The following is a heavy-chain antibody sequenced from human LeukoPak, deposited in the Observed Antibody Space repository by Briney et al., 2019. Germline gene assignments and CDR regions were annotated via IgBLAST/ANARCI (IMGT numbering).Heavy chain of an antibody. CDR2: IKQDGSEK. V-gene: IGHV3-7*01. CDR3: ASQSSSGWFQ. CDR1: GFTFSNYW. J-gene: IGHJ4*02. D-gene: IGHD6-19*01. Sequence: GGSLRLSCAASGFTFSNYWMSWVRQAPGKGLEWAASIKQDGSEKYYVDSMKGRFTISRDNAKNSLYLQMNSLRAEDTAVYYCASQSSSGWFQWGQGTLVTVSS.